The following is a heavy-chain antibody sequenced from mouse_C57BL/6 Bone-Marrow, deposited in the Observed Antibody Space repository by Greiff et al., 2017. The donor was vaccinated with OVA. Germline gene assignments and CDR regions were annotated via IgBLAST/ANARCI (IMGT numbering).Heavy chain of an antibody. D-gene: IGHD1-1*01. J-gene: IGHJ4*01. V-gene: IGHV1-81*01. Sequence: QVQLKQSGAELARPGASVKLSCKASGYTFTSYGISWVKQRTGQGLEWIGEIYPRSGNTYYNEKFKGKATLTADKSSSTAYMELRSLTSEDSAVYVCARRGVVAPYAMDYWGQGTSVTVSS. CDR2: IYPRSGNT. CDR1: GYTFTSYG. CDR3: ARRGVVAPYAMDY.